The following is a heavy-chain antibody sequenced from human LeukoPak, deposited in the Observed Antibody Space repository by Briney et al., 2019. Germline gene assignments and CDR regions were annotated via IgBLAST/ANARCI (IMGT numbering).Heavy chain of an antibody. J-gene: IGHJ3*02. D-gene: IGHD6-13*01. CDR2: IYYSGST. Sequence: PSETLSLTCTVSGGSISSSSYYWGWIRQPPGKGLEWIGYIYYSGSTNYNPSLKSRVTISVDTSKNQFSLKLSSVTAADTAVYYCASTYSSSWPNYAFDIWGQGTMVTVSS. CDR3: ASTYSSSWPNYAFDI. CDR1: GGSISSSSYY. V-gene: IGHV4-61*05.